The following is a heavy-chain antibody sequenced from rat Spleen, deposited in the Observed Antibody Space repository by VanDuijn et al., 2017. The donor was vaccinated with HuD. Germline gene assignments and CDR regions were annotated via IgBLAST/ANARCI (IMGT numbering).Heavy chain of an antibody. Sequence: QVQLKESGPGLVQPSETLSLSCSVSGFSLTKHSVSWVRQPSGKGPEWMGRVWYDGDTAYNSALKSRLSISRDTSKNQVFLKMDSLQTDDTGTYYGTRTYGGYTSHWFAYWGQGTLVTVSS. D-gene: IGHD1-11*01. CDR1: GFSLTKHS. V-gene: IGHV2-63*01. CDR2: VWYDGDT. CDR3: TRTYGGYTSHWFAY. J-gene: IGHJ3*01.